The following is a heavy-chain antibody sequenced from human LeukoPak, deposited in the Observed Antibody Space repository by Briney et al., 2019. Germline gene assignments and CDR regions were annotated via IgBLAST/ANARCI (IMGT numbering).Heavy chain of an antibody. V-gene: IGHV3-23*01. CDR3: AKADDFWSYNWFDP. J-gene: IGHJ5*02. CDR2: ISGSGGST. D-gene: IGHD3-3*01. Sequence: GGSLRLSCAASGFTFSSYAMSWVRQAPGKGLEWVSAISGSGGSTYYADSVKGRFTISRDNSKNTLYLQTNSLRAEDTAVYYCAKADDFWSYNWFDPWGQGTLVTVSS. CDR1: GFTFSSYA.